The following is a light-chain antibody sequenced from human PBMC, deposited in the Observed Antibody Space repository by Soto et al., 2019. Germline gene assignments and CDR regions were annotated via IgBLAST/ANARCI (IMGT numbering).Light chain of an antibody. V-gene: IGKV1-27*01. CDR2: AAS. CDR3: PKFNTAPHT. CDR1: QGISNY. J-gene: IGKJ3*01. Sequence: DIQMTQSPSSLSASVGDRVTITCRASQGISNYLAWYQQKPGKVPKLLIYAASTLQSGVPSRFSGSGSGTDFTLNISALQTEDVATYYCPKFNTAPHTFGPGTKVDIK.